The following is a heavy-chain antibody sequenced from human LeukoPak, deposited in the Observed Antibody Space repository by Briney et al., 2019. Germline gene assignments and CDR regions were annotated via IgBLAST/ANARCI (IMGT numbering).Heavy chain of an antibody. Sequence: GGSLRLSCAASGFTFSSYGMNWVRQAPGKGLEWVSSISSSSSYIYYADSVKGRFTISRDNAKNSLYLQMNSLRAEDTAVYYCARGIAAIYYFDYWGQGTLVTVSS. V-gene: IGHV3-21*01. CDR3: ARGIAAIYYFDY. CDR2: ISSSSSYI. CDR1: GFTFSSYG. J-gene: IGHJ4*02. D-gene: IGHD6-6*01.